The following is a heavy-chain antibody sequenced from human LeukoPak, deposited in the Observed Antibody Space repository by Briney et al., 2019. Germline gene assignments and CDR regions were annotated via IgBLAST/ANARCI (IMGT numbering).Heavy chain of an antibody. Sequence: GGSLRLSCAASGFTLSNAWMSWVRQAQGQGLELVGRVKSKTDGGTTDYAAPVKGRFTISRDDSKKTLYLQMNSLKTEDTAVYYCTSGRWLRFHCYYGMDVWGQGTTVTVS. J-gene: IGHJ6*02. CDR3: TSGRWLRFHCYYGMDV. CDR1: GFTLSNAW. D-gene: IGHD5-12*01. CDR2: VKSKTDGGTT. V-gene: IGHV3-15*01.